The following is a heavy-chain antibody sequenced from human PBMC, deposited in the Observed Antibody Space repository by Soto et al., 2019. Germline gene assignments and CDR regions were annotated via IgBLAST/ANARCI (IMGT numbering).Heavy chain of an antibody. V-gene: IGHV1-69*10. D-gene: IGHD1-26*01. CDR2: VIPIFGIA. J-gene: IGHJ3*02. Sequence: SVKVSCKASGGTFSSYAISWVRQAPGQGLEWMGGVIPIFGIANYAQKFQGRVTITADKSTSTAYMELSSLRSEDTAVYYCARLIVGATDDAFDIWGQGTMVTVSS. CDR3: ARLIVGATDDAFDI. CDR1: GGTFSSYA.